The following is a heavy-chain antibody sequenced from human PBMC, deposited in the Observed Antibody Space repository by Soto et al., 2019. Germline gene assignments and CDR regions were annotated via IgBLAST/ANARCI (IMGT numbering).Heavy chain of an antibody. V-gene: IGHV1-3*01. Sequence: QVQLVQSGAEVKKPGASVKVSCKASGYTFTSYAMHWVRQAPGQRLEWMGWINAGNGNTKYSQKFQGRVTITRDTSARPADMELSSLRSEDTAVYYCARAATDGMITFFSTYYYYYMDVWGKGTTVTVSS. CDR1: GYTFTSYA. D-gene: IGHD3-16*01. CDR3: ARAATDGMITFFSTYYYYYMDV. J-gene: IGHJ6*03. CDR2: INAGNGNT.